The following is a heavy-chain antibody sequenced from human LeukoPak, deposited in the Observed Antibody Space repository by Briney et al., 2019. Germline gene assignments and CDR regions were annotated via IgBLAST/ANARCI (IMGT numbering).Heavy chain of an antibody. CDR2: IYYSGST. J-gene: IGHJ4*02. CDR3: ARLPRFYDTSGYKYYFDY. V-gene: IGHV4-59*06. Sequence: SETLSLTCTVSGGSISSYYWSWIRQHPGKGLEWIGYIYYSGSTYYNPSLKSRVTISVDTSKNQFSLKLSSVTAADTAVYYCARLPRFYDTSGYKYYFDYWGQGTLVTVSS. D-gene: IGHD3-22*01. CDR1: GGSISSYY.